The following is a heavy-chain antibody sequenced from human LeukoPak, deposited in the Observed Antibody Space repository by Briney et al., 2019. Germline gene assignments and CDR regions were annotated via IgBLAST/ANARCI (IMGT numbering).Heavy chain of an antibody. Sequence: GGSLRLXCAASGFTYSSYSMNWVRRAPGKGLESVSSISSSSSYIYYADSVKGRFTISRDNAKNSLYLQMNSLRAEDTAVYYCARSAAYSSDSRRTPDDYWGQGTLVTVSS. J-gene: IGHJ4*02. V-gene: IGHV3-21*01. CDR2: ISSSSSYI. D-gene: IGHD6-19*01. CDR3: ARSAAYSSDSRRTPDDY. CDR1: GFTYSSYS.